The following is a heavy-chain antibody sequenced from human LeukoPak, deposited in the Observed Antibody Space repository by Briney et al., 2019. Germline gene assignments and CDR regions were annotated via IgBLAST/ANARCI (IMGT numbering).Heavy chain of an antibody. CDR2: IYSSGST. J-gene: IGHJ4*02. V-gene: IGHV4-4*07. D-gene: IGHD4-11*01. Sequence: SETLSLTCTVSGGSISSYYWSWIRQPAGKGLGWIGRIYSSGSTDYNPSLKSRVTISVDTSKNQFSLNLSSVTAADTAVYYCARGDKYSPDYWGQGTLVTVSS. CDR1: GGSISSYY. CDR3: ARGDKYSPDY.